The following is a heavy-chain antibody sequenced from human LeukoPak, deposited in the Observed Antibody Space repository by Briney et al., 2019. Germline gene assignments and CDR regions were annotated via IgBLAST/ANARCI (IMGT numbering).Heavy chain of an antibody. V-gene: IGHV5-51*01. J-gene: IGHJ4*02. CDR1: GYSFTSYW. D-gene: IGHD5-24*01. CDR2: IYPGGSET. CDR3: ARASRDGYNRNFDH. Sequence: GESLKISCKGLGYSFTSYWNAWVRQRPGKGLEWMGIIYPGGSETRYDPSFQGQVTISADRSTNTAYLQWSSLRASDTAMYYCARASRDGYNRNFDHWGQGTLVTVSS.